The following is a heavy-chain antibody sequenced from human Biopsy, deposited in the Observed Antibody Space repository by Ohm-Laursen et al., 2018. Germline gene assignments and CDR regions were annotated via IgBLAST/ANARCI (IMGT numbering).Heavy chain of an antibody. V-gene: IGHV4-59*01. J-gene: IGHJ2*01. CDR3: ARDRGYYSDRTVPGYFDL. CDR1: GDSISSYY. D-gene: IGHD3-22*01. Sequence: PGTLSLTCTVSGDSISSYYWSWIRQPPGKGLERIGYVYYTGSTDYNPSLQSRVTISVDTSKNHFSLRLRSVTPADTAIYYCARDRGYYSDRTVPGYFDLWGRGTLVTVSS. CDR2: VYYTGST.